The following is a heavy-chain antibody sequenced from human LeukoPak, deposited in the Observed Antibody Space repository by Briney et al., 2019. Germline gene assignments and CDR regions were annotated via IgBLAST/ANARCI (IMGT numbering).Heavy chain of an antibody. CDR2: ISAYNGNT. V-gene: IGHV1-18*01. CDR1: GYTFTSYV. J-gene: IGHJ3*02. CDR3: ARDRDDSSGYYYLDAFDI. D-gene: IGHD3-22*01. Sequence: GASVKVSCKASGYTFTSYVISWVRQAPGQGLEWMGWISAYNGNTNYAQKLQGRVTMTTDTSTGTAYMELRSLRSDDTAVYYCARDRDDSSGYYYLDAFDIWGQGTMVTVSS.